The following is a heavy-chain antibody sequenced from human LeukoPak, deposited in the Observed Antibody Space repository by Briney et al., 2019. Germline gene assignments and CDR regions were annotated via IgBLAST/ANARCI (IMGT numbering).Heavy chain of an antibody. CDR2: IYYSGNT. V-gene: IGHV4-34*01. CDR3: ARDKGHFDVDY. J-gene: IGHJ4*02. Sequence: SETLSLTCAVYGGSFSGYYWSWIRQPPGKDLEWIGSIYYSGNTFYIPSLKSRLTISLDTSKNQFSLKLSSVTAADTAVYYCARDKGHFDVDYWGQGTLVTVSS. D-gene: IGHD3-9*01. CDR1: GGSFSGYY.